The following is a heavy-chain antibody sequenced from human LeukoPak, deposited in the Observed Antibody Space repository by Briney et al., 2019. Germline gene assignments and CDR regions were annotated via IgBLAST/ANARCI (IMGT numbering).Heavy chain of an antibody. CDR2: IYYSGSI. CDR3: ARAFSSSSFYFNY. Sequence: SETLSLTCTVSGASISSYYWSWIRQPPGKGLEWIGDIYYSGSIKYNPSLKSRVTISVDTSKNQFSLKLSSVTAADTAVYYCARAFSSSSFYFNYWGQGTLVTVSS. V-gene: IGHV4-59*01. D-gene: IGHD6-6*01. CDR1: GASISSYY. J-gene: IGHJ4*02.